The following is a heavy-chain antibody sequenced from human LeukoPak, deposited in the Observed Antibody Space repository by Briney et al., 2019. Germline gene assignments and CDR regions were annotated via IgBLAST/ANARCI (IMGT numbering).Heavy chain of an antibody. D-gene: IGHD5-24*01. J-gene: IGHJ6*02. Sequence: GGFLRLSCAASGFTVSSSYMTWVRQAPGKGLEWVSVIRSGGSTVYADSVKGRFTISRDNSKNTLYLQLNSLRAEDTAVYYCARDCRRCYHYYYGMDVWGQGTTVTVSS. CDR3: ARDCRRCYHYYYGMDV. CDR1: GFTVSSSY. V-gene: IGHV3-53*01. CDR2: IRSGGST.